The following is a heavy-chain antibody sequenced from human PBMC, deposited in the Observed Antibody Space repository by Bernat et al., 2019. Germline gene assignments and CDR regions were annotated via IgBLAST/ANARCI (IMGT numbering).Heavy chain of an antibody. CDR2: ISYDGSNK. V-gene: IGHV3-30*01. CDR3: ARDGTTIVYFDY. Sequence: QVQLVESGGGVVQPGRSLRLSCAASGFTFSSYAMHWVRQAPGKGLEWVAVISYDGSNKYYADSVKGRFTISRDNSKNTLYLQMNSLRAEDTAVYYCARDGTTIVYFDYWGQGTLVTVSS. J-gene: IGHJ4*02. D-gene: IGHD1-1*01. CDR1: GFTFSSYA.